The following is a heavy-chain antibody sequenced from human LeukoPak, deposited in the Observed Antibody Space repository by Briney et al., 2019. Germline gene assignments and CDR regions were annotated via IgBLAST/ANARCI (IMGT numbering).Heavy chain of an antibody. CDR1: GDSISSSSYY. CDR2: IYYSGST. CDR3: ARRPSRYCSGGSCYSTYYFDY. J-gene: IGHJ4*02. D-gene: IGHD2-15*01. Sequence: SETLSLTCTVSGDSISSSSYYWGWIRQPPGKGLEWIGSIYYSGSTYYNPSLKSRVTISVGTSKNQFSLKLSSVTAADTAVYYCARRPSRYCSGGSCYSTYYFDYWGQGTLVTVSS. V-gene: IGHV4-39*01.